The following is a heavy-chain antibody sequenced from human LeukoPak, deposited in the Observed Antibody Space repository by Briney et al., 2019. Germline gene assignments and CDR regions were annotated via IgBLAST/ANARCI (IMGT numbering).Heavy chain of an antibody. CDR1: GYTFTRYA. D-gene: IGHD6-6*01. Sequence: ASVKVSCKASGYTFTRYAMHWARQAPGQRLEWMGWINAGNGNTKYSQKFQGRVTITRDTSASTAYMELSSLRSEDTAVYYCARDSGAARPLFWGQGTLVTVSS. V-gene: IGHV1-3*01. J-gene: IGHJ4*02. CDR2: INAGNGNT. CDR3: ARDSGAARPLF.